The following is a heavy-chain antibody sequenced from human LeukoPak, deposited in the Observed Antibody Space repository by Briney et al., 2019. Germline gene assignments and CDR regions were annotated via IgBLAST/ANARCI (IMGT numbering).Heavy chain of an antibody. J-gene: IGHJ4*02. V-gene: IGHV4-34*01. CDR2: INHSGST. D-gene: IGHD3-9*01. CDR3: ARPSILTGYEIDY. CDR1: GGSFSGYY. Sequence: SETLSLTCAVFGGSFSGYYWTWIRQPPGKGLEWVGEINHSGSTNYNPSLKSRVTISADTSKNQFSLRLSSVTAADTAVYYCARPSILTGYEIDYWGQGTLVTVSS.